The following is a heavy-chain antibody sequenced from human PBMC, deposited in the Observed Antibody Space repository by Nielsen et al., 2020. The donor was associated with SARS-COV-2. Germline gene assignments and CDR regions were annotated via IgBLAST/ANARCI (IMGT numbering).Heavy chain of an antibody. V-gene: IGHV4-61*01. CDR1: GGSVSSGSYY. D-gene: IGHD5-18*01. Sequence: SETLSLTCTVSGGSVSSGSYYWSWIRQPPGKGLEWIGYIYYSGSTNYNPSLKSRVTISVDTSKNQFSLKLSSVTAADTAVYYYAREDVDTAMVLSWGQGTLVTVSS. CDR3: AREDVDTAMVLS. CDR2: IYYSGST. J-gene: IGHJ5*02.